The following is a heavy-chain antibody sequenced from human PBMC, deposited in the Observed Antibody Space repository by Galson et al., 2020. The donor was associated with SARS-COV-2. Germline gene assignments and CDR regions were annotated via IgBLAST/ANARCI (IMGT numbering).Heavy chain of an antibody. D-gene: IGHD1-26*01. J-gene: IGHJ5*02. CDR2: IYWDDEK. CDR1: GISGIHSRVA. CDR3: AHRRPPYPGLDWFDP. V-gene: IGHV2-5*02. Sequence: SGPTLVKPTQTLTLTCTFSGISGIHSRVAVGWFRQPPGKALEWLAIIYWDDEKHYSPSLQSRITITKDTSRSQVVLTMTDVDPADTATYYCAHRRPPYPGLDWFDPWGQGVLVTVSS.